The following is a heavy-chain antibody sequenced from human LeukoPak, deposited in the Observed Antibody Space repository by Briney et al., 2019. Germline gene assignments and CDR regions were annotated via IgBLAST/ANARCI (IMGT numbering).Heavy chain of an antibody. D-gene: IGHD5-24*01. CDR3: ARDWVYKIDY. CDR2: ISHDGII. V-gene: IGHV3-74*01. J-gene: IGHJ4*02. CDR1: GFTFSSYV. Sequence: PWGSLRLSCETAGFTFSSYVMHWVRRTPGKGLVWVSRISHDGIISYADSVKGRFTISRDNAKNTLILQMNSLRVEDTAVYYCARDWVYKIDYWGRGTLVTVSS.